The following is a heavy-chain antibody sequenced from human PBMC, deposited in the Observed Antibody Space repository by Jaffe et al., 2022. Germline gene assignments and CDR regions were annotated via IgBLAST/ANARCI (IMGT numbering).Heavy chain of an antibody. CDR1: GYSFTSYW. D-gene: IGHD5-18*01. V-gene: IGHV5-51*03. Sequence: EVQLVQSGAEVKKPGESLKISCKGSGYSFTSYWIGWVRQMPGKGLEWMGIIYPGDSDTRYSPSFQGQVTISADKSISTAYLQWSSLKASDTAMYYCVRLPPSWIQLWYYFDYWGQGTLVTVSS. CDR3: VRLPPSWIQLWYYFDY. CDR2: IYPGDSDT. J-gene: IGHJ4*02.